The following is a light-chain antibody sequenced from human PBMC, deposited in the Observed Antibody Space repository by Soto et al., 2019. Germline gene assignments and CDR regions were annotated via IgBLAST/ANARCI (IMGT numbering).Light chain of an antibody. J-gene: IGLJ3*02. V-gene: IGLV2-14*01. CDR2: EVT. Sequence: QSVLTQPASVSGSPGQSITISCTGTSGDIGSYNRVSWYQQHPGKAPKLIIYEVTDRPSGVSNRFSGSKSGTSASLAITGLQAEDEADYYCQAYDYSLTASVFGGGTKLTVL. CDR1: SGDIGSYNR. CDR3: QAYDYSLTASV.